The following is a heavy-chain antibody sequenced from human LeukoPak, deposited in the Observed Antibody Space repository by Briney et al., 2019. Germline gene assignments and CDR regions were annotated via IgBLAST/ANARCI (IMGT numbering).Heavy chain of an antibody. J-gene: IGHJ5*02. D-gene: IGHD2-2*01. Sequence: PGGSLRLSCAASGFTFSSYAMSWVRQAPGKGLEWVSAISGSGGSTYYADSVKGRFTISRDNSKNTLYLQMNSLRAEDTAVYYCAKEMRTYCSSTSCSTGWFDPWGQGTLVTVSS. V-gene: IGHV3-23*01. CDR2: ISGSGGST. CDR3: AKEMRTYCSSTSCSTGWFDP. CDR1: GFTFSSYA.